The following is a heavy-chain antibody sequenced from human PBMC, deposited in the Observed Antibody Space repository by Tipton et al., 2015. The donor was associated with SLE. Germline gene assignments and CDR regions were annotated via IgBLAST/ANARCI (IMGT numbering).Heavy chain of an antibody. CDR3: ARGDMTSRSLDY. CDR1: GGSISGYQ. CDR2: VYDIGTT. Sequence: LRLSCTVSGGSISGYQWSWIRQSPQKGLEWIGYVYDIGTTNYNPSVMSRVIVSMDTSRNQVSLKLLSVTAADTAVYYCARGDMTSRSLDYWGQGALVTVSS. J-gene: IGHJ4*02. D-gene: IGHD2-15*01. V-gene: IGHV4-59*12.